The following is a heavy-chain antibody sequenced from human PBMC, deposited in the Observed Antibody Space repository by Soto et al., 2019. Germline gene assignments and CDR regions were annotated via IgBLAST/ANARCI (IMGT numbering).Heavy chain of an antibody. CDR1: GFTFSSYA. V-gene: IGHV3-23*01. Sequence: PGGSLRLSCAASGFTFSSYAMSWVRQAPGKGLEWVSTISGIGGSTYYVDSVKGRFTISRDNSKNTLYLQVNSLRAEDTAVYYCAKAAADIAAASPVAFWGQGTLVTVSS. D-gene: IGHD6-13*01. CDR2: ISGIGGST. J-gene: IGHJ4*02. CDR3: AKAAADIAAASPVAF.